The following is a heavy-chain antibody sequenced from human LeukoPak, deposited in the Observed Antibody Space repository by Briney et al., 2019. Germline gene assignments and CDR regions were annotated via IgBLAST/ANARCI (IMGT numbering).Heavy chain of an antibody. V-gene: IGHV3-43*02. J-gene: IGHJ4*02. D-gene: IGHD6-19*01. CDR3: SKVSKQWRLDPGFDY. CDR1: GFTFGDYA. CDR2: ISGDGGST. Sequence: PGGSLRLSCAASGFTFGDYAMHWVRQAPGKGLEWVSLISGDGGSTYYADSVKGRFTISRDNSKNSLYLQMNSLRTEDTALYYCSKVSKQWRLDPGFDYWGQGTLVTVPS.